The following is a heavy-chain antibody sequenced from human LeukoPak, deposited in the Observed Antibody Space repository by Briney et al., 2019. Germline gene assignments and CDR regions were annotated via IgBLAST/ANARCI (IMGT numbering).Heavy chain of an antibody. CDR2: INPSGGST. Sequence: ASVKVSCKASGGTFSSYAISWVRQAPGQGLEWMGIINPSGGSTSYAQKFQGRVTMTRDTSTSTVYMELSSLRSEDTAVYYCARDVSGTTYGSGSYEVIEDYWGQGTLVTVSS. V-gene: IGHV1-46*01. CDR1: GGTFSSYA. D-gene: IGHD3-10*01. CDR3: ARDVSGTTYGSGSYEVIEDY. J-gene: IGHJ4*02.